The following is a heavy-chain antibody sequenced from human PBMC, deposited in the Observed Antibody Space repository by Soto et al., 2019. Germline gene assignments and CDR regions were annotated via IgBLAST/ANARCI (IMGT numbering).Heavy chain of an antibody. CDR1: GGSISSGGYY. D-gene: IGHD3-3*01. J-gene: IGHJ5*02. Sequence: SETLSLTCTVSGGSISSGGYYWSWIRQHPEKGLEWIGYIYYSGSTYYNPSLKSRVTISVDTSKNQFSLKLSSVTAADTAVYYCARGRAGCFWSCRSDNWFDAWGQGALVTVSS. CDR2: IYYSGST. CDR3: ARGRAGCFWSCRSDNWFDA. V-gene: IGHV4-31*03.